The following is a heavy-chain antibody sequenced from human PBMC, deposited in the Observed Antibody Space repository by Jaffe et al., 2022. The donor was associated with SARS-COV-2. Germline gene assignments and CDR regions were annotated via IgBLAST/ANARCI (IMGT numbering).Heavy chain of an antibody. CDR3: AKALGRSYYYYYGMDV. Sequence: QVQLVESGGGVVQPGRSLRLSCAASGFTFSSYGMHWVRQAPGKGLEWVAVISYDGSNKYYADSVKGRFTISRDNSKNTLYLQMNSLRAEDTAVYYCAKALGRSYYYYYGMDVWGQGTTVTVSS. CDR2: ISYDGSNK. CDR1: GFTFSSYG. J-gene: IGHJ6*02. V-gene: IGHV3-30*18. D-gene: IGHD2-15*01.